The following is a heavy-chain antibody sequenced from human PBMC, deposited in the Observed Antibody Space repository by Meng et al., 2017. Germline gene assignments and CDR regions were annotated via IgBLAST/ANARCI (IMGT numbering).Heavy chain of an antibody. CDR3: ARGSYSFDS. Sequence: PGRVNPSPPSSLRCAFSGDSVSSNSAAWNWIRQSPARGLEWLGRAYYRSKWYHDYAESVKSRISIDPDTSKNQFSLQLRSVTPEDSAVYYCARGSYSFDSWGQRTLVTVSS. J-gene: IGHJ4*02. CDR2: AYYRSKWYH. D-gene: IGHD1-26*01. V-gene: IGHV6-1*01. CDR1: GDSVSSNSAA.